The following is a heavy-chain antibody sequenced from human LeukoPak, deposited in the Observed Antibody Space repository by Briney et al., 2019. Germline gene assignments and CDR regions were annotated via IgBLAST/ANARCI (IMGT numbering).Heavy chain of an antibody. J-gene: IGHJ4*02. CDR3: ARGGDTAIGTDY. CDR1: GGSFSGYY. V-gene: IGHV4-34*01. Sequence: SETLSLTCAVYGGSFSGYYWSWIRQPPGKGLEWIGEINHSGSTNYNPSLKSRVTISVDTSKNQFSLKLSSVTAADTAVYYCARGGDTAIGTDYWGQGTLVTVSS. CDR2: INHSGST. D-gene: IGHD5-18*01.